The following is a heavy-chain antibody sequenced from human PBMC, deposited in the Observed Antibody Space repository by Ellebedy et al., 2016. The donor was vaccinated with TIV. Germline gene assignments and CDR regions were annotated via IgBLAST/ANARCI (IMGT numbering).Heavy chain of an antibody. V-gene: IGHV3-74*03. CDR1: GFTFSSHW. D-gene: IGHD1-26*01. CDR3: AKVGSCPACWFDP. Sequence: GGSLRLSCAASGFTFSSHWMHWVRQVPGKGLLWVSRISPDGSDTKYADSVKGRFTVSRDNAKNTLYIQMSSLRGEDTAVYYCAKVGSCPACWFDPWGQGTLVTVSS. CDR2: ISPDGSDT. J-gene: IGHJ5*02.